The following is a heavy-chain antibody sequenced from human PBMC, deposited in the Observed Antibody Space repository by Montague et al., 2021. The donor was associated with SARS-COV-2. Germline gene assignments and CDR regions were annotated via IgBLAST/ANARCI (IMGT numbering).Heavy chain of an antibody. CDR2: TYYRSWWRS. D-gene: IGHD3-3*02. Sequence: CAISGDSVSSTSASWNWIRQSPLRGLEWLGRTYYRSWWRSQYPGSLESRITISGDTSKNQFSLQLNSVTPEDTAVYYCASAFYGDHWAFDVWGQGSMVTVSS. CDR3: ASAFYGDHWAFDV. J-gene: IGHJ3*01. CDR1: GDSVSSTSAS. V-gene: IGHV6-1*01.